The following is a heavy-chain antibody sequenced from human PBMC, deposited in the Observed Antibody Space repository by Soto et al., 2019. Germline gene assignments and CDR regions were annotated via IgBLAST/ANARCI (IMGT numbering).Heavy chain of an antibody. D-gene: IGHD2-2*03. CDR2: INHSGST. CDR3: ARLNGYCVSTSCHGYYGMDV. J-gene: IGHJ6*02. V-gene: IGHV4-34*01. Sequence: SETLSLTCAVYGGSFSGYYWTWIRQPPGTGLEWIGEINHSGSTNYNPSLKSRVTISVDTSKNEFSLRLSSVTAADTAVYYCARLNGYCVSTSCHGYYGMDVWGQGTTVTVSS. CDR1: GGSFSGYY.